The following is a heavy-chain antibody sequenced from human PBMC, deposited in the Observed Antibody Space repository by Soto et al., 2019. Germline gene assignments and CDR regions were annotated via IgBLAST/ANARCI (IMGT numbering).Heavy chain of an antibody. CDR3: ARDWRKYYDFWSGSYYGMDV. CDR2: IIPIFGTT. J-gene: IGHJ6*02. V-gene: IGHV1-69*13. D-gene: IGHD3-3*01. CDR1: GFTFSSSA. Sequence: SVQVSCKASGFTFSSSAMHWVRQARGQRLEWIGGIIPIFGTTNYAQKFQGRVTITADESTSTAYMELSSLRSEDTAVYYCARDWRKYYDFWSGSYYGMDVWGQGTTVTVSS.